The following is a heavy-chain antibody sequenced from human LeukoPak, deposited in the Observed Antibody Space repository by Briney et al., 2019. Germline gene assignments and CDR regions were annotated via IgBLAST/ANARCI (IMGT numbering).Heavy chain of an antibody. Sequence: SETLSLTCTVSGGSISSYYWSWIRQPPGKGLEWIGYIYYSGSTNYNPSLKSRVTISVDTSKNQFSLKLSSVTAADTAVYYCARGGVPHSSSSDYCYGMDVWGQGTTVTVSS. J-gene: IGHJ6*02. CDR1: GGSISSYY. D-gene: IGHD6-6*01. V-gene: IGHV4-59*01. CDR2: IYYSGST. CDR3: ARGGVPHSSSSDYCYGMDV.